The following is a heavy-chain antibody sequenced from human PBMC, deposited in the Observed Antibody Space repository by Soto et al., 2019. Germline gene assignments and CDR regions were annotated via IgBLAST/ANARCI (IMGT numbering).Heavy chain of an antibody. CDR1: GGSISSSSYY. D-gene: IGHD1-20*01. CDR2: IYYSGST. CDR3: ARLTGTPATYFDY. J-gene: IGHJ4*02. Sequence: SETLSLTCTVSGGSISSSSYYWGWIRQPPGKGLEWIGSIYYSGSTYYNPSLKSRVTISVDTSKNQFSLKLSSVTAADTAVYYCARLTGTPATYFDYWGQGTLVTVSS. V-gene: IGHV4-39*01.